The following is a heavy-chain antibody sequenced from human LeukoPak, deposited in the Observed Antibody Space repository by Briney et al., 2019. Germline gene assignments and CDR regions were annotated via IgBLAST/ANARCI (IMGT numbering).Heavy chain of an antibody. CDR1: GGSISGYY. CDR3: ARRVYSSNSGFDY. V-gene: IGHV4-59*01. J-gene: IGHJ4*02. CDR2: IYYSGST. Sequence: SETLSLTCTVSGGSISGYYWSWIRQPPGKGLEWIGYIYYSGSTDYNPSLKSRVTISVDTSKNQFSLKLRSVTAADTAVYLCARRVYSSNSGFDYWGQGTLVTVSS. D-gene: IGHD6-13*01.